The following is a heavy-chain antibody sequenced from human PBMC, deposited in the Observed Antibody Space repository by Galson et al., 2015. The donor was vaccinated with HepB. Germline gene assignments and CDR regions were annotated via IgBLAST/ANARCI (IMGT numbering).Heavy chain of an antibody. Sequence: SLRLSCAASGFIFSDYCMSWVRQAPGKGLEWVSYICISYSIIYYADSVKGRFTISRDNVKNSLYLQMNILRAEDTAVYYCARAALGWFDPWGQGTLVTVSS. D-gene: IGHD6-25*01. CDR1: GFIFSDYC. CDR2: ICISYSII. V-gene: IGHV3-11*01. CDR3: ARAALGWFDP. J-gene: IGHJ5*02.